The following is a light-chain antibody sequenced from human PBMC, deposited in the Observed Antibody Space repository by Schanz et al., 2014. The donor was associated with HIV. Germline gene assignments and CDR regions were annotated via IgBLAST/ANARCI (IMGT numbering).Light chain of an antibody. CDR3: QQYGTSLIT. J-gene: IGKJ5*01. Sequence: EIVMTQSPATLSVSPGERATLSCRASQSVSSNLAWYQHKPGQAPRLLIYGASTRATGIPARFSGSGSGTEFTLTISSLQSEDFAVYYCQQYGTSLITFGQGTRLEI. V-gene: IGKV3-15*01. CDR1: QSVSSN. CDR2: GAS.